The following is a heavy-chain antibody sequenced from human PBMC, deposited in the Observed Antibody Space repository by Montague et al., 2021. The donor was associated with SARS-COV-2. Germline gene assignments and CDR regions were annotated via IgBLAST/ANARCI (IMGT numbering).Heavy chain of an antibody. CDR3: ARHALRSCISANCSPVGAIDF. CDR2: IDYDGKT. D-gene: IGHD3-3*02. Sequence: SETLSLTCTVYGGSISSAYFYWGWIRQPPGKGLEWIGTIDYDGKTYYNSSLSSRVLLSADTSNNHFSLELNSVTTSDTAVYYCARHALRSCISANCSPVGAIDFWGQGILVTVSS. V-gene: IGHV4-39*01. J-gene: IGHJ4*02. CDR1: GGSISSAYFY.